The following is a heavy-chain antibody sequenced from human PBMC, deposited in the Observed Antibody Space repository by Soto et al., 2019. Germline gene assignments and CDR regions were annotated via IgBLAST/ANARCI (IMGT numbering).Heavy chain of an antibody. CDR1: GFTFSTYI. J-gene: IGHJ4*02. CDR3: ATGYSRGWHPLFDN. D-gene: IGHD6-19*01. Sequence: QVQVVESGGGVVQPGRSLRLSCAASGFTFSTYIMHWVRQAPGKGLEWVASISGDGSNKFYADSVKGRITISRDNSKNPLYLQMNGLRTKDTAVYYCATGYSRGWHPLFDNLGQGTLVTGSS. V-gene: IGHV3-30-3*01. CDR2: ISGDGSNK.